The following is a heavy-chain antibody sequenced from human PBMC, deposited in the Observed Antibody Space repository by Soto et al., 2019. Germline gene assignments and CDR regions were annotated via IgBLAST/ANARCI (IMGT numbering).Heavy chain of an antibody. CDR2: INHRGNT. Sequence: QVQLQQWGAGLLKPSETLSLTCAVYGGSLSGNFWSWIRQTPGKGLEWSADINHRGNTNSNPSLKSRVCITVDPTKNQCSLHLTTVTAADTAVYYSARGEFGMNYWSGTSSSCAFDIGGQGTMVTVSS. CDR3: ARGEFGMNYWSGTSSSCAFDI. D-gene: IGHD2-2*01. V-gene: IGHV4-34*01. J-gene: IGHJ3*02. CDR1: GGSLSGNF.